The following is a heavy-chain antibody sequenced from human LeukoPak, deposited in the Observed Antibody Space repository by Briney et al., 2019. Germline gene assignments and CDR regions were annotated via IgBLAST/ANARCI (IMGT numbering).Heavy chain of an antibody. Sequence: ASVKVSCKASGYTFIGFYIHWVRQAPGQGLEWMGWINSNSGVPNYAQKFQGRVTMTRDTSISTAYIQLSSLRSDDTAVYYCARYPLYSSGPISHDFWGQGTLVTVSS. V-gene: IGHV1-2*02. D-gene: IGHD3-22*01. J-gene: IGHJ4*02. CDR1: GYTFIGFY. CDR2: INSNSGVP. CDR3: ARYPLYSSGPISHDF.